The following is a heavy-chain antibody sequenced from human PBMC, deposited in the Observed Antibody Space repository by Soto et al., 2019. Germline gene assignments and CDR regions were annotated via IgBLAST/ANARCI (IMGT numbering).Heavy chain of an antibody. D-gene: IGHD2-15*01. CDR2: ISGSGGST. V-gene: IGHV3-23*01. Sequence: GGSLRLSCAASGFTFSSYAMSWVRQAPGKGLEWVSAISGSGGSTYYADSVKGRFTISRDNSKNTLYLQMNSLRAEDTAVYYCAKDDSRGKDIVVVVAAIWRADAFDIWGQGTMVTVSS. CDR1: GFTFSSYA. J-gene: IGHJ3*02. CDR3: AKDDSRGKDIVVVVAAIWRADAFDI.